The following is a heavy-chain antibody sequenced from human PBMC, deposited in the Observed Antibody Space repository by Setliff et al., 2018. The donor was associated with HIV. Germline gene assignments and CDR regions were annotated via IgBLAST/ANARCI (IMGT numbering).Heavy chain of an antibody. J-gene: IGHJ4*02. CDR1: GYTFTSYA. D-gene: IGHD1-1*01. V-gene: IGHV1-18*01. CDR2: ISTYNGNT. CDR3: ARDGTGACDY. Sequence: GASVKVSCKASGYTFTSYAMHWVRQAPGQGLEWMGWISTYNGNTNYAQKLQGRVTMTTDTSTTTAYMELRSLKSDDTAIYYCARDGTGACDYWGQGTQVTVSS.